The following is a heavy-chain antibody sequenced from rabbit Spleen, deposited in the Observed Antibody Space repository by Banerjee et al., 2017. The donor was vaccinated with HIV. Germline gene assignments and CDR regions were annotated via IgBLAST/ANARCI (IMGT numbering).Heavy chain of an antibody. CDR3: ARAPNEGSNYRTFNL. Sequence: QSLEESGGDLVKPGASLTLTCTASGFSFSSNYYMCWVRQAPGKGLEWIACINVGSSGSTYYASWAKGRFTISKTSSTTVTLQMTSLTAADTATYFCARAPNEGSNYRTFNLWGQGTLVTVS. CDR2: INVGSSGST. CDR1: GFSFSSNYY. J-gene: IGHJ4*01. D-gene: IGHD8-1*01. V-gene: IGHV1S40*01.